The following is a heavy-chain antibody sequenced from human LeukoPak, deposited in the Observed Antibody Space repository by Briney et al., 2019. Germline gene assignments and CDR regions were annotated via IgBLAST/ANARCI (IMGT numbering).Heavy chain of an antibody. D-gene: IGHD3-10*01. J-gene: IGHJ5*02. CDR1: GLTFSIYA. V-gene: IGHV3-23*01. CDR2: ISGSGDTT. CDR3: GKDLMSWFGNWFDP. Sequence: PGGSLRLSCAASGLTFSIYAMTWVRQAPGKGLEWVSMISGSGDTTYYADSVKGRFTISRDNSKNTLYLQMNSLRAEDTAVYYCGKDLMSWFGNWFDPWGQGTLVTVSS.